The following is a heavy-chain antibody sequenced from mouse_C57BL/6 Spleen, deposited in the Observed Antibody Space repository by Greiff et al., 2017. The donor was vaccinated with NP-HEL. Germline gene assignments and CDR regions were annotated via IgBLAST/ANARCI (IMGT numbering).Heavy chain of an antibody. Sequence: VQLQQSGAELVRPGSSVKLSCKASGYTFTSYWMHWVKQRPIQGLEWIGNIDPSDSDTHYNQKFKDKATLTVDKSSSTAYMQLSSLTSEDSAVYYCARSGSYGYFDVWGTGTTVTVSS. D-gene: IGHD1-1*01. CDR3: ARSGSYGYFDV. J-gene: IGHJ1*03. CDR1: GYTFTSYW. CDR2: IDPSDSDT. V-gene: IGHV1-52*01.